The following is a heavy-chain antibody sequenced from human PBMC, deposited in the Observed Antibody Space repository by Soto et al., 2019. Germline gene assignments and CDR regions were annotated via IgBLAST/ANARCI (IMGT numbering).Heavy chain of an antibody. Sequence: QVQLVKSGDEVRKPGSSVKVSCKASGYIFVNYGIAWVRQAPGQGLEWMGWISPYSGNTHNASKVQGRLTMTTDTSTSTAYMDLGSLTSDDTAVYYCTMVDNYVTPTPQDVWGQGTTVTVSS. D-gene: IGHD3-16*01. CDR3: TMVDNYVTPTPQDV. J-gene: IGHJ6*02. CDR1: GYIFVNYG. V-gene: IGHV1-18*04. CDR2: ISPYSGNT.